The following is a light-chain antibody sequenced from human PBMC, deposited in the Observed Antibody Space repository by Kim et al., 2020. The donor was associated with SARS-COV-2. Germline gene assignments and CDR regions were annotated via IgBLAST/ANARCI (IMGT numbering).Light chain of an antibody. Sequence: QSALTQPASVSGSPGQSITISCTGTISDVGGYNYVSWYQQHPGKAPKVMIYDVSNRPSGVSNRFSGSKSGNTASLTISGLRAEDEADYYCSSYTSSTTLVVFGGGTQLTVL. CDR1: ISDVGGYNY. CDR2: DVS. CDR3: SSYTSSTTLVV. V-gene: IGLV2-14*03. J-gene: IGLJ2*01.